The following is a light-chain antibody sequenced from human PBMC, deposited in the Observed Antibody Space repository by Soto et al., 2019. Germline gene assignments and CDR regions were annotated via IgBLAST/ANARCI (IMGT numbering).Light chain of an antibody. J-gene: IGKJ3*01. Sequence: DIQMTQSPSSLSASVGDRVTITCQASQDISNYLNWYQQKPGKAPKLLIYDASNLETGVPSRFSGSGSGTDFTFTISSLQPEDIATYYCQQYDNPRITCGPGTKVDIK. CDR3: QQYDNPRIT. V-gene: IGKV1-33*01. CDR1: QDISNY. CDR2: DAS.